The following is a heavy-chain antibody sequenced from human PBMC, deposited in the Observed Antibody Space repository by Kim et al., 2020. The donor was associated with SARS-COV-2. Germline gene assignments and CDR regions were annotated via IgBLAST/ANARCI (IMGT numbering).Heavy chain of an antibody. V-gene: IGHV4-34*01. CDR1: GGSFSGYY. Sequence: SETLSLTCAVYGGSFSGYYWSWIRQPPGKGLEWIGEINHSGSTNYNPSLKSRVTISVDTSKNQFSLKLSSVTAADTAVYYCARRIAARRYYYYYMDVWG. D-gene: IGHD6-6*01. CDR2: INHSGST. J-gene: IGHJ6*03. CDR3: ARRIAARRYYYYYMDV.